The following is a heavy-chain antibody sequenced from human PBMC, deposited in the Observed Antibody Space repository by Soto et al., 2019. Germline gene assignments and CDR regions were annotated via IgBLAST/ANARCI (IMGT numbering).Heavy chain of an antibody. D-gene: IGHD2-2*01. CDR3: ARGVLGYCSSTSCPNYYYYGMDV. CDR2: IIPSFGTA. CDR1: GGTFSSYA. J-gene: IGHJ6*02. Sequence: QVQLVQSGAEVKKPGSSVKVSCKASGGTFSSYAISWVRQAPGQGLEWVGGIIPSFGTANYAQKFQGRVTITADESTSTAYMELSSLRSEDTAVYYCARGVLGYCSSTSCPNYYYYGMDVWGQGTTVTVSS. V-gene: IGHV1-69*01.